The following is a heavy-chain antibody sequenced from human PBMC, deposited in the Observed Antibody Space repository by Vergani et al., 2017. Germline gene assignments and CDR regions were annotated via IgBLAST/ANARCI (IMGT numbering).Heavy chain of an antibody. CDR1: GFTFSSYA. Sequence: QVQLVESGGGVVQPGRSLRLSCAASGFTFSSYAMHWVRQAPGKGLEWVAVISYDGSNKYYADSVKGRFTISRDNSKNTLYLEMNSLRAEDTAVYYCARGEYYDILIREPFDYWGQGTLVTVSS. V-gene: IGHV3-30-3*01. D-gene: IGHD3-9*01. CDR3: ARGEYYDILIREPFDY. CDR2: ISYDGSNK. J-gene: IGHJ4*02.